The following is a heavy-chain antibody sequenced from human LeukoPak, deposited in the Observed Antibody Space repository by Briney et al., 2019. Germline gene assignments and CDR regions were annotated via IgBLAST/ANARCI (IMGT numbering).Heavy chain of an antibody. CDR3: ARALIGYYFDY. Sequence: WIRQRPGKGLEWVSSVSNSGDYIHYADSVKGRFTISRDNSKNSLYLQMNSLRAEDTAVYYCARALIGYYFDYWGQGTLVTVSS. CDR2: VSNSGDYI. J-gene: IGHJ4*02. V-gene: IGHV3-21*06. D-gene: IGHD2-8*01.